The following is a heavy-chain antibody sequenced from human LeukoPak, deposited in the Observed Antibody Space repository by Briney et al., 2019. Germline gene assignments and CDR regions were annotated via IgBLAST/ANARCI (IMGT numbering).Heavy chain of an antibody. J-gene: IGHJ4*02. CDR1: GFTFSSYA. D-gene: IGHD3-10*01. V-gene: IGHV3-23*01. CDR3: AKDLYYYGSFDY. CDR2: ISGSGCST. Sequence: GGSLRLSCAASGFTFSSYAMSWVRQAPGKGLEWVSAISGSGCSTYYADSVKGRFTISRDNSKNTLYLQMNSLRAEDTAVYYCAKDLYYYGSFDYWGQGTLVTVSS.